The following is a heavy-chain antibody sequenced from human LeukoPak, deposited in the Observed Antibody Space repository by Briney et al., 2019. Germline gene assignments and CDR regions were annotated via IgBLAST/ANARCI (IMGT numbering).Heavy chain of an antibody. J-gene: IGHJ4*02. D-gene: IGHD2-15*01. CDR2: ISAYNDNT. CDR1: GYTFTTYG. V-gene: IGHV1-18*01. CDR3: AREGPVIAATPFDY. Sequence: ASVKVSCKASGYTFTTYGISWVRQAPGQGLEWMGWISAYNDNTNYAQKLQGRVTMTTDTSTSTAYMELRSLRSDDTAVYYCAREGPVIAATPFDYWGQGTLVTVSS.